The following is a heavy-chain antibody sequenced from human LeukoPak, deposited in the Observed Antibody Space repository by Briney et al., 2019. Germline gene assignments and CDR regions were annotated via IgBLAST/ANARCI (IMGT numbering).Heavy chain of an antibody. J-gene: IGHJ4*02. Sequence: GRSLRLSCAASGFTFSSYAMHWVRQAPGKGLEWVAVISYDGSNKYYADSVKGRFTISRDNSKNTLYLQMNSLGAEDTAVYYCARDRPTVTWKFDYWGQGTLVTVSS. CDR2: ISYDGSNK. CDR1: GFTFSSYA. V-gene: IGHV3-30-3*01. CDR3: ARDRPTVTWKFDY. D-gene: IGHD4-17*01.